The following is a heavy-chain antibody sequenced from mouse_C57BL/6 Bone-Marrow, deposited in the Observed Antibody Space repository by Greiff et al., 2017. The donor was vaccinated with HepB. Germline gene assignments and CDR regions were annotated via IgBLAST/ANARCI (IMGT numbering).Heavy chain of an antibody. V-gene: IGHV5-4*01. J-gene: IGHJ4*01. CDR1: GFTFSSYA. Sequence: VQLKESGGGLVKPGGSLKLSCAASGFTFSSYAMSWVRQTPEKRLEWVATISDGGSYTYYPDNVKGRFTISRDNAKNNLYLQMSHLKSEDTAMYYCARDWYYGSSSAMDYWGQGTSVTVSS. D-gene: IGHD1-1*01. CDR2: ISDGGSYT. CDR3: ARDWYYGSSSAMDY.